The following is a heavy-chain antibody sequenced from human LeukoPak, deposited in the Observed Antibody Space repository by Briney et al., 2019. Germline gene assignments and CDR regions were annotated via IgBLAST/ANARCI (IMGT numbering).Heavy chain of an antibody. CDR1: GGSISSYY. J-gene: IGHJ6*03. Sequence: KPSETLSLTCTVSGGSISSYYWSWLRQPPGKGLEWIGYIYYSGSTNYNPSLKSRVTISVDTSKTQFSLQLNSVTPEDTAVYYCARGTHYPHYYMDVWGKGTTVTVSS. CDR2: IYYSGST. CDR3: ARGTHYPHYYMDV. D-gene: IGHD1-26*01. V-gene: IGHV4-59*12.